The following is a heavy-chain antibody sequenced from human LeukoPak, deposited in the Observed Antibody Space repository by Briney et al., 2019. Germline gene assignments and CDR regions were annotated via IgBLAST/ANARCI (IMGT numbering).Heavy chain of an antibody. D-gene: IGHD2-21*01. CDR3: ARLYCGGDCYSNWFDP. Sequence: SETLSLTCNVLGFSISSDYYWGWIRQPPGEGLEWTATIYHDGSTYYNPSLKGRVIISLDTSKNQFSLKLSSVTAADTAVYYCARLYCGGDCYSNWFDPWGQGTLVTVSS. J-gene: IGHJ5*02. CDR1: GFSISSDYY. V-gene: IGHV4-38-2*02. CDR2: IYHDGST.